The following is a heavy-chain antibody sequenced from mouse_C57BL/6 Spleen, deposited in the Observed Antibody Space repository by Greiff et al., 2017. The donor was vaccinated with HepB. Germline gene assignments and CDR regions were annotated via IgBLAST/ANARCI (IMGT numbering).Heavy chain of an antibody. V-gene: IGHV1-66*01. Sequence: QVQLQQSGPELVKPGASVKISCKASGYSFTSYYIHWVKQRPGQGFEWMGGIYPGSGITKYNEKFKGKATLTADTSSSTAYMQLSSLTSEDSAIYYCASAYDYDYFDYWGQGTTLTVSS. CDR1: GYSFTSYY. CDR2: IYPGSGIT. J-gene: IGHJ2*01. D-gene: IGHD2-4*01. CDR3: ASAYDYDYFDY.